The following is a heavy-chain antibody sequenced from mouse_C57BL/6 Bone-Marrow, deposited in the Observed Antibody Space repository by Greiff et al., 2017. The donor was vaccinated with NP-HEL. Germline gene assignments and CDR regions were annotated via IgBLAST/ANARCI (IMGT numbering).Heavy chain of an antibody. D-gene: IGHD2-10*01. CDR2: IDPSDSET. CDR1: GYTFTSYW. J-gene: IGHJ4*01. CDR3: ARETYYGNYDYYAMDY. Sequence: QVQLQQPGAELVRPGSSVKLSCKASGYTFTSYWMHWVKQRPIQGLEWIGNIDPSDSETHYNQKFKDKATLTVDKSSSTAYMQLSSLTSEDSAVYYCARETYYGNYDYYAMDYWGQGTSVTVSS. V-gene: IGHV1-52*01.